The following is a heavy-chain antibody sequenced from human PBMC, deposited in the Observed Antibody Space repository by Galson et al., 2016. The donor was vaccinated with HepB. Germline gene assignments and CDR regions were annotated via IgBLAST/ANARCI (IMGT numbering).Heavy chain of an antibody. V-gene: IGHV3-11*01. CDR2: ISSSGETT. Sequence: SLRLSCAASGFIFSDYYMTWIRKAPGKGLEWVAFISSSGETTFHAESVKGRFTVSRDNAKNLLFLEMNGLRGEDTAVYYCARDQNTMIQGVLIRGYYYGMDVWGKGTMVTVSS. D-gene: IGHD3-10*01. CDR3: ARDQNTMIQGVLIRGYYYGMDV. J-gene: IGHJ6*01. CDR1: GFIFSDYY.